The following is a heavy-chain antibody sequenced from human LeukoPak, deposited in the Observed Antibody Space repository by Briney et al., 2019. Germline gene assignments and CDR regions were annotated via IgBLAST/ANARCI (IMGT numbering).Heavy chain of an antibody. CDR2: INQDGSEE. V-gene: IGHV3-7*01. CDR3: VRDGGVSGYDLLDY. Sequence: GGSLRLSCAASGFTFSNYWMTWVRQAPGKGLEWVAHINQDGSEEHYMDSVKARFTISRDNAKNPLSLQMNSLTAEDTAVYYCVRDGGVSGYDLLDYWGQGTLVTVSS. J-gene: IGHJ4*02. CDR1: GFTFSNYW. D-gene: IGHD5-12*01.